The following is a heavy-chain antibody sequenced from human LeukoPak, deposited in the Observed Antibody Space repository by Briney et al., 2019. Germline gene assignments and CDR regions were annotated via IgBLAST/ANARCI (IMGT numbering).Heavy chain of an antibody. CDR1: GFHFSHYS. CDR3: VKEREAGDQYSSGD. D-gene: IGHD6-19*01. CDR2: ITGSSSYI. Sequence: GGSLRLSCAASGFHFSHYSMNWVRQAPGKGLEWVASITGSSSYIYYADSVKGRFTISRDNAKNSLYLQMNSLRDEDTAVYYCVKEREAGDQYSSGDWGQGTLVIVSS. V-gene: IGHV3-21*01. J-gene: IGHJ4*02.